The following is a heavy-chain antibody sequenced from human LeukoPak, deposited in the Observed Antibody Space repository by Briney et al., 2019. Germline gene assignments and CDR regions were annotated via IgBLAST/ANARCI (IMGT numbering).Heavy chain of an antibody. CDR1: GFTFSSYA. CDR2: ISGSGGST. D-gene: IGHD6-13*01. Sequence: GGSLRLSCAASGFTFSSYAMSWVRQAPGKGLEWVSAISGSGGSTYYADSVKGRFTISRDNSKNTLYLQMNSLRAEDTAVYYCAPDIAAAYVGLGTWGQGTLVTVSS. CDR3: APDIAAAYVGLGT. V-gene: IGHV3-23*01. J-gene: IGHJ5*02.